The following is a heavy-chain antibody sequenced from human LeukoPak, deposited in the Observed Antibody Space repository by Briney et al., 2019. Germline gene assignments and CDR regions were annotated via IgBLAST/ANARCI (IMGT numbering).Heavy chain of an antibody. V-gene: IGHV4-59*01. CDR2: IYYSGST. Sequence: PSETLSLTCTVSGGSISSYYWSWNRQPPGKGLEWIGYIYYSGSTNYNPSLKSRVTISVDTSKNQFSLKLSSVTAADTAVYYCARGMSFDPWGQGTLVTVSS. J-gene: IGHJ5*02. CDR3: ARGMSFDP. CDR1: GGSISSYY.